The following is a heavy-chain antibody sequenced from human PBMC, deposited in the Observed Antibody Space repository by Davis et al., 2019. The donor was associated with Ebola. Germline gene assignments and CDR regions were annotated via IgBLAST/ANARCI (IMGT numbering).Heavy chain of an antibody. CDR2: TYYKSKWYN. Sequence: PSETLSLTCVISGDSVSNISWNWIRQSPSRGLEWLGRTYYKSKWYNDYAVSVRGRITINPDTSKNYFSLQLNSVTPEDTAVYYCARFPWGLRGLDYWGQGALVTVSS. J-gene: IGHJ4*02. CDR3: ARFPWGLRGLDY. CDR1: GDSVSNIS. V-gene: IGHV6-1*01. D-gene: IGHD3-10*01.